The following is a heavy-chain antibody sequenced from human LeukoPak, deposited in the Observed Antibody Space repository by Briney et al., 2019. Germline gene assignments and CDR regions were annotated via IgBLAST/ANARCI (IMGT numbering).Heavy chain of an antibody. CDR2: MYYSGST. Sequence: SETLSLTCTVSGGSISSYYLGWIRQPPGKGLEWIGSMYYSGSTYYNPSLKSRVTISVDTSKNQFSLKLSSVTAADTAVYYCARQGYDILTGSITTSDYWGQGTLVTVSS. J-gene: IGHJ4*02. CDR1: GGSISSYY. D-gene: IGHD3-9*01. V-gene: IGHV4-39*01. CDR3: ARQGYDILTGSITTSDY.